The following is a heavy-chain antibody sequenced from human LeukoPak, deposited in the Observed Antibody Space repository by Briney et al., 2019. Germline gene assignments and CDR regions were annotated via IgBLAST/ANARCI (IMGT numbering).Heavy chain of an antibody. CDR1: GGSISSSSYY. Sequence: SETLSLTCTVSGGSISSSSYYWSWIRQPPGKGLEWIGEINHSGSTNYNPSLKSRVTISVDTSKNQFSLKLSSVTAADTAVYYCARGIAVAGIVYWFDPWGQGTLVTVSS. CDR3: ARGIAVAGIVYWFDP. J-gene: IGHJ5*02. D-gene: IGHD6-19*01. V-gene: IGHV4-39*07. CDR2: INHSGST.